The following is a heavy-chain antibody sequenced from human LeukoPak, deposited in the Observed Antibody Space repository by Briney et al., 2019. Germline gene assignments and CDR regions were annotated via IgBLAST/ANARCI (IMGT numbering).Heavy chain of an antibody. D-gene: IGHD5-24*01. J-gene: IGHJ4*02. CDR2: VSSGSPSL. V-gene: IGHV3-21*01. Sequence: GGSLRLSCAASGFTFSTYSLNWVRQAPGKGLEWVSSVSSGSPSLLYADSVKGRFTISRDNAKNSLYLQMSSLRAEDTAVYWCARDLYRGDGYNLIDYWGQGTLVTVSS. CDR3: ARDLYRGDGYNLIDY. CDR1: GFTFSTYS.